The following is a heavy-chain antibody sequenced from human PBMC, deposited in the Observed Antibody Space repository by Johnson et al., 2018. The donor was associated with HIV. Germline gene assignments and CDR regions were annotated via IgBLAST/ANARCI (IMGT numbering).Heavy chain of an antibody. CDR2: MSYDGSSK. Sequence: QVQLVESGGGVVQPGRSLRLSCAASGFTLSSYAMHWVRQAPGKGLEWVAVMSYDGSSKYYADSVKGRFTISRDNSRNTLYLQMNSLRAEDTDGYYCARDQARFGGVRASDAFDIWGQGTMVTVSS. CDR3: ARDQARFGGVRASDAFDI. D-gene: IGHD3-16*01. CDR1: GFTLSSYA. J-gene: IGHJ3*02. V-gene: IGHV3-30*04.